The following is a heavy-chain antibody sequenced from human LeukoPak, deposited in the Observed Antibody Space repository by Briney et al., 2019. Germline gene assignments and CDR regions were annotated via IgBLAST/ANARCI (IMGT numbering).Heavy chain of an antibody. CDR2: ISAYNGNT. Sequence: ASVKASSKASGYTFTSYGISWVRQAPGQGLEWMGWISAYNGNTNYAQKLQGRVTMTTDTSTSTAYMELRSLRSDDTAVYYCARTPFIVVVVPAALAYYYGMDVWGQGTTVTVSS. CDR3: ARTPFIVVVVPAALAYYYGMDV. CDR1: GYTFTSYG. V-gene: IGHV1-18*01. J-gene: IGHJ6*02. D-gene: IGHD2-2*01.